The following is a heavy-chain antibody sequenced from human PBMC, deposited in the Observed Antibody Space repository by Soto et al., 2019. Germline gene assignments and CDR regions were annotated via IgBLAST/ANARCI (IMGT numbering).Heavy chain of an antibody. V-gene: IGHV1-46*01. CDR3: ARVVAAAGIYYYYYGMDV. J-gene: IGHJ6*02. CDR2: INPSGGST. Sequence: GASVKVSCKASGYTFTSYYMHWVRQAPGQGLEWMGIINPSGGSTSYAQKFQGRVTMTRDTSTSTVYMELSSLRSEDTAVYYCARVVAAAGIYYYYYGMDVWGQGTTVTVSS. D-gene: IGHD6-13*01. CDR1: GYTFTSYY.